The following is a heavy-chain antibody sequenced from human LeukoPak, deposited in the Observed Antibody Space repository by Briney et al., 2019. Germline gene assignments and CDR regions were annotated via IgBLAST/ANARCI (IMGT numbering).Heavy chain of an antibody. CDR3: TRSYGFWSGYFDY. CDR2: IRSKAYGGTT. D-gene: IGHD3-3*01. V-gene: IGHV3-49*04. J-gene: IGHJ4*02. Sequence: GGSLRLSCTASGFTFGDYATSWVRQAPGKGLEWVGFIRSKAYGGTTEYAASVKGRFTISRDDSKSIAYLQMNSLKTEDTAVYYCTRSYGFWSGYFDYWGQGALVTVSS. CDR1: GFTFGDYA.